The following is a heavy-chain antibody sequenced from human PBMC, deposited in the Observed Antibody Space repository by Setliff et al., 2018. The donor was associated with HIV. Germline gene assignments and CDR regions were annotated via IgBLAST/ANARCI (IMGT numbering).Heavy chain of an antibody. D-gene: IGHD5-12*01. CDR2: IIPIFGTA. J-gene: IGHJ3*02. V-gene: IGHV1-69*05. CDR1: GGTFSSYA. CDR3: ASAGAWQRNALDI. Sequence: WASVKVSCKASGGTFSSYAISWVRQAPGQGLEWMGGIIPIFGTANYAQKFQGRVTITTDESTSTAYMELSSLRSEDTAVYYCASAGAWQRNALDIWGQGTMVTVSS.